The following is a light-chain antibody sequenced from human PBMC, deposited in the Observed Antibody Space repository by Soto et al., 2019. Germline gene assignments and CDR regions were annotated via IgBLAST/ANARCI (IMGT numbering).Light chain of an antibody. CDR2: RNN. CDR3: AAWDDSLGGWV. CDR1: SSNIGSNY. Sequence: QSVLTQPPSASGTPGQRVTISCSGSSSNIGSNYVYWYQQLPGTAPKLLIYRNNQRPSGVPDRFSGSESGTSASLAISGLRSEDEADYYCAAWDDSLGGWVFGGGTKLTVL. V-gene: IGLV1-47*01. J-gene: IGLJ3*02.